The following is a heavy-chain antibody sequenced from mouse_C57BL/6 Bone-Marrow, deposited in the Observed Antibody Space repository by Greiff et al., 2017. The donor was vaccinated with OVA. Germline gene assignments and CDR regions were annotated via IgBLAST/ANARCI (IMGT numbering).Heavy chain of an antibody. V-gene: IGHV14-4*01. CDR1: GFNIKDDY. J-gene: IGHJ2*01. CDR3: TTYRY. Sequence: EVQLQQSGAELVRPGASVKVSCTASGFNIKDDYMHWVKERPEQGLEWIGWIDPENGDTEYASKFQGKATITADTSSKTVYLHLSSLTSEDTAVYYCTTYRYWGQGTTLTVSS. CDR2: IDPENGDT.